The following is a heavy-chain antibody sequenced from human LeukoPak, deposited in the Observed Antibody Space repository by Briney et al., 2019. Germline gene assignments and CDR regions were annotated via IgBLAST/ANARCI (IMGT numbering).Heavy chain of an antibody. CDR3: ARDPSSDNAY. J-gene: IGHJ4*02. V-gene: IGHV3-53*01. D-gene: IGHD1-14*01. CDR1: GFTFSSYS. Sequence: GGSLRLSCAASGFTFSSYSMNWVRQAPGKGLEWVSVIYSGGSTYYADSVKGRFTISRDNSKNTLYLQMNSLRAENTAVYYCARDPSSDNAYWGQGTLVTVSS. CDR2: IYSGGST.